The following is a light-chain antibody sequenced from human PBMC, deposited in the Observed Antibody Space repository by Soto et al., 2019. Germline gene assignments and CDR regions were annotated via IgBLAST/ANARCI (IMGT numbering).Light chain of an antibody. J-gene: IGKJ4*01. V-gene: IGKV1-5*01. Sequence: DIQMTQSPSTLPASVGDRVTVTCRASQSIRSWLAWYQQKPGKAPKRLIYAASSLQSGVPSRFSGSGYGTEFTLTISSLQPEDFATYYCLQHNSYPHTFGGGTRWIS. CDR1: QSIRSW. CDR3: LQHNSYPHT. CDR2: AAS.